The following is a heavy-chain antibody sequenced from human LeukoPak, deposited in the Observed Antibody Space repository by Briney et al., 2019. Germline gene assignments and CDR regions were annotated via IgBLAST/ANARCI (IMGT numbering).Heavy chain of an antibody. V-gene: IGHV4-4*02. D-gene: IGHD5-12*01. CDR2: IYHSGST. CDR1: GGSISSSNW. J-gene: IGHJ6*04. Sequence: PSGTLSLTCAVSGGSISSSNWWSWVRQPPGKGLEWIGEIYHSGSTNYNPSLKSRVTISVDKSKNQFSLKLSPVTAADTAVYYCARDRVVATIDEIDYYYYYGMDVWGKGTTVTVSS. CDR3: ARDRVVATIDEIDYYYYYGMDV.